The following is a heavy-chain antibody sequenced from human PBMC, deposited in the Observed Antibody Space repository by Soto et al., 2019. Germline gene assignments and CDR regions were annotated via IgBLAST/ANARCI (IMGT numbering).Heavy chain of an antibody. Sequence: PSETLSLTCTVSGGSISSGDYYWSWIRQPPGKGLEWIGYIYYSGSTYYNPSLKSRVTISVDTSKNQFSLRLSSVTAADTAVYYCARAYCSGGSCSDFDYWGQGTLVTVSS. J-gene: IGHJ4*02. D-gene: IGHD2-15*01. V-gene: IGHV4-30-4*01. CDR1: GGSISSGDYY. CDR3: ARAYCSGGSCSDFDY. CDR2: IYYSGST.